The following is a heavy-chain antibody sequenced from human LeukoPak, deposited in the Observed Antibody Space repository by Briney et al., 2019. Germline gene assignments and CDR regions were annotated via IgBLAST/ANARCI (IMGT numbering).Heavy chain of an antibody. D-gene: IGHD1-26*01. CDR3: ARDGGSYRRGDAFDI. J-gene: IGHJ3*02. Sequence: GGSLRLSCAASGFTFSSYAMSWVRQAPGKGLEWVSAISGSGGSTYYADSVKGRFTISRDNAKNSLYLQMNSLRAEDTAVYYCARDGGSYRRGDAFDIWGQGTMVTVSS. CDR2: ISGSGGST. CDR1: GFTFSSYA. V-gene: IGHV3-23*01.